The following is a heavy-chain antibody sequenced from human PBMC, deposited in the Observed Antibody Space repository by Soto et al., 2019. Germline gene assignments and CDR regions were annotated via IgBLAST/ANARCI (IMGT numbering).Heavy chain of an antibody. Sequence: ASVKVSCKASGSTFTGYYIHWVRQAPGQGLEWMGEIGPNSGDTKYAQKFLGRVTMTRDTSISTVYMELSNLSPDDTAVYYCGRGRSGQLVVFYWDQGTLVTVSS. D-gene: IGHD2-15*01. CDR3: GRGRSGQLVVFY. CDR2: IGPNSGDT. V-gene: IGHV1-2*02. J-gene: IGHJ4*02. CDR1: GSTFTGYY.